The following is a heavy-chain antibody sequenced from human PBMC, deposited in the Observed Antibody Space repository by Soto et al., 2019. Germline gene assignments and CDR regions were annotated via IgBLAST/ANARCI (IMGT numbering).Heavy chain of an antibody. Sequence: GGSLRLSCAASGFSFSSHTMHWVRQAPGKGLEWLSLMSHNGVITFYAESVKGRFTISRDNSKNTLFLQMNNLRAEDTALYFCAKGTEYGVVLMSTFDYWGQGTLVPSPQ. J-gene: IGHJ4*02. CDR3: AKGTEYGVVLMSTFDY. CDR1: GFSFSSHT. D-gene: IGHD3-3*01. V-gene: IGHV3-30-3*01. CDR2: MSHNGVIT.